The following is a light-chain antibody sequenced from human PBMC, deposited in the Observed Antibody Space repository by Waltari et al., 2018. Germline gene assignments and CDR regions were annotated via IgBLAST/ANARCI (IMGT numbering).Light chain of an antibody. CDR3: SSYAGSSNLV. J-gene: IGLJ2*01. CDR1: SSDVGGYNY. Sequence: QSALTQPPSASGSPGQSVPISCTGTSSDVGGYNYVSWYQQHPGKAPKLMIYEVSKRPSGVPDRFSGSKSGNTASLTVSGLQAEDEADYYCSSYAGSSNLVFGGGTKLTVL. V-gene: IGLV2-8*01. CDR2: EVS.